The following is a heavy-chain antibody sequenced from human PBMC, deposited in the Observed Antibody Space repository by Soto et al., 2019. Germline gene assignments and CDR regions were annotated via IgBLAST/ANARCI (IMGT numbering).Heavy chain of an antibody. CDR1: GGTFSSYA. Sequence: ASVKVSCKASGGTFSSYAISWVRQAPGQGPEWMGGIIPIFGTANYAQKFQGRVTITADKSTSTAYMELSSLRSEDTAVYYCAREYYYYGMDVWGKGPTVTVSS. CDR3: AREYYYYGMDV. J-gene: IGHJ6*04. CDR2: IIPIFGTA. V-gene: IGHV1-69*06.